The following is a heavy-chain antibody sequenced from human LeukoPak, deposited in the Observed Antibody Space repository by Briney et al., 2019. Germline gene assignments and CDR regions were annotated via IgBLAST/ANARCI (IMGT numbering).Heavy chain of an antibody. Sequence: KPGGSLRLSCAASGFTFSDAWMSWVRQAPGKGLEWVGRIKTKTDGETADYAAPVKDRFTISRDDSKNTLYLQMNSLRAEDTAVYYCAKDISSGWYSISYYGMDVWGQGTTVTVSS. CDR2: IKTKTDGETA. J-gene: IGHJ6*02. V-gene: IGHV3-15*01. CDR3: AKDISSGWYSISYYGMDV. CDR1: GFTFSDAW. D-gene: IGHD6-19*01.